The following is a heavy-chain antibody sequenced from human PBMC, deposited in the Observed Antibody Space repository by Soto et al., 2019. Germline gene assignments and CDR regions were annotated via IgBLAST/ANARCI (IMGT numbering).Heavy chain of an antibody. V-gene: IGHV3-23*01. Sequence: GGSLRLSCAASGFTFSSYAMSWVRQAPGKGLEWVSAISGSGGSTYYADSVKGRFTISRDNSKNTLYLQMNSLRAEDTAVYYCAKDFNRASWYYYYGMDVWGQGTTVTVSS. CDR3: AKDFNRASWYYYYGMDV. CDR2: ISGSGGST. J-gene: IGHJ6*02. CDR1: GFTFSSYA. D-gene: IGHD3-10*01.